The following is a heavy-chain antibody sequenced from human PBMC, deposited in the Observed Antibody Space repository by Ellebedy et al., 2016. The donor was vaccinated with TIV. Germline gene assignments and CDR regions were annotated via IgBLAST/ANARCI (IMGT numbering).Heavy chain of an antibody. D-gene: IGHD6-13*01. CDR2: ISYDGSNK. Sequence: GGSLRLSCAASGFTFSSYAMHWVRQAPGKGLEWVAVISYDGSNKYYADSVKGRFTISRDNSKNTLYLQMNSLRAEDTAVYYCARVSSSSWYLSGMDVWGQGTTVTVSS. V-gene: IGHV3-30-3*01. CDR3: ARVSSSSWYLSGMDV. J-gene: IGHJ6*02. CDR1: GFTFSSYA.